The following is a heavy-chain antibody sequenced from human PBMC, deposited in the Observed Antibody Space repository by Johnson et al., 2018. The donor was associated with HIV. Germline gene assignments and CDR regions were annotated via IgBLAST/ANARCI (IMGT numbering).Heavy chain of an antibody. CDR2: IYSGDST. Sequence: VQLVESGGGVVRPGGSLRLSCVASGFTVISNHMSWVRQAPGKGLEWVSVIYSGDSTNYADSVTGRFTISRDNSKNSLYLQMNSLRAEDTALYYCARAMYYYDTSGYLIRPRAFDIWGQGTVVTVSS. V-gene: IGHV3-53*01. CDR3: ARAMYYYDTSGYLIRPRAFDI. CDR1: GFTVISNH. D-gene: IGHD3-22*01. J-gene: IGHJ3*02.